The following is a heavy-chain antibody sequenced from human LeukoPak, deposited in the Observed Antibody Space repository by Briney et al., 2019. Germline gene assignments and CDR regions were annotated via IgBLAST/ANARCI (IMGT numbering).Heavy chain of an antibody. Sequence: GGSLRLSCAASGFTFSTYSMNWIRQAPGKGLEWVSYITSSSSTIYYADSVRGRFTISRDNAKNSLYLQMNSLRDEDTAVYYCARVDWMIGAFDIWGQGTMVTVSS. CDR2: ITSSSSTI. CDR1: GFTFSTYS. V-gene: IGHV3-48*02. J-gene: IGHJ3*02. D-gene: IGHD3-22*01. CDR3: ARVDWMIGAFDI.